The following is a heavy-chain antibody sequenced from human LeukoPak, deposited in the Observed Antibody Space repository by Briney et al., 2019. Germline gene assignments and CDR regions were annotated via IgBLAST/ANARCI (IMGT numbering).Heavy chain of an antibody. CDR3: AGGNSWPGLSY. V-gene: IGHV3-53*01. J-gene: IGHJ4*02. D-gene: IGHD6-13*01. Sequence: PGGSLRLSCAASGFTVSGNYMSWVRQAPGKGLEWVSVIYTAGSTYSADSVKGRFTISRDKSKNTLYLQINTLRAEDTAVYFCAGGNSWPGLSYWGQGTLLTVSS. CDR2: IYTAGST. CDR1: GFTVSGNY.